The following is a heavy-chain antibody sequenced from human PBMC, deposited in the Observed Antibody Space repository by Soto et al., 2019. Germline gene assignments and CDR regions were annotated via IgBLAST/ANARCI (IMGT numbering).Heavy chain of an antibody. V-gene: IGHV4-59*01. D-gene: IGHD1-26*01. CDR1: GGSISSYY. Sequence: QVQLQESGPGLVKPSETLSLTCTVSGGSISSYYWSWIRQPPGKGLEWIGYIYYSGSTSYNPSLKSRVTIPVTTSKNQCSLKLSSVTAADTAVYYCARRYGGNFDYWGQGTLVTVSS. CDR2: IYYSGST. CDR3: ARRYGGNFDY. J-gene: IGHJ4*02.